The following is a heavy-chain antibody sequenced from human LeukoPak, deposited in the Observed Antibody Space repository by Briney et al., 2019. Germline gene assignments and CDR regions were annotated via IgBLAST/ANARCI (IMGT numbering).Heavy chain of an antibody. J-gene: IGHJ4*02. V-gene: IGHV1-2*02. D-gene: IGHD2-15*01. CDR3: ARDCSGGSCYYNMDY. Sequence: ASVKVSCKASGYTFTGYYMHWVRQAPGQELEWMGWINPNSGGTNYAQKFQGRVTMTRDTSISTAYMELSRLRSDDTAVYYCARDCSGGSCYYNMDYWGQGTLVTVSS. CDR1: GYTFTGYY. CDR2: INPNSGGT.